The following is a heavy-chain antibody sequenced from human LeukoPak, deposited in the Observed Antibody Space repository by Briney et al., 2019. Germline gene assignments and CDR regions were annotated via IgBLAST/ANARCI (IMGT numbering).Heavy chain of an antibody. V-gene: IGHV4-34*01. D-gene: IGHD3-22*01. CDR2: INHSGST. J-gene: IGHJ5*02. CDR3: ARDSPRRYDSSGYYYNWFDP. CDR1: GGSFSGYY. Sequence: SETLSLTCAVYGGSFSGYYWSWIRQPPGKGLEWIGEINHSGSTNYNPSLKSRVTISVDTSKNQFSLKLSSVTAADTAVYYCARDSPRRYDSSGYYYNWFDPWGQGTPVTVSS.